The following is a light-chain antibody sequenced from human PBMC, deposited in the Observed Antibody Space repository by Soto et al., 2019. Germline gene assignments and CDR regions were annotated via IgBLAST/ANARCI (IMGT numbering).Light chain of an antibody. V-gene: IGKV1-9*01. CDR1: QGISSY. Sequence: IQLTQSPSSLSASVGDRVTITCRASQGISSYLAWYQQKPGKAPKLLIYAASTLQSGVPSRFSGSGSGTDFNLTISSLQPEEFAAYYCQQLNSYPRTFGEGTKVEIK. CDR2: AAS. J-gene: IGKJ1*01. CDR3: QQLNSYPRT.